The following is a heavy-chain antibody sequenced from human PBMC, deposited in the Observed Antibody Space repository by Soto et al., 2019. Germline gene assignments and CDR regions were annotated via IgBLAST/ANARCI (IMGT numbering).Heavy chain of an antibody. CDR3: GRGGGAGNNGYRGMDV. D-gene: IGHD5-18*01. CDR1: GFTFSIYS. J-gene: IGHJ6*04. Sequence: PGGSLRLSCAASGFTFSIYSMNWVRQARGKGLEWVSSISSSSSYIYYADAVKGRFASSRDDAKNSLDLQMNSLRAEDTAVYYWGRGGGAGNNGYRGMDVCGKGTRVTLS. CDR2: ISSSSSYI. V-gene: IGHV3-21*01.